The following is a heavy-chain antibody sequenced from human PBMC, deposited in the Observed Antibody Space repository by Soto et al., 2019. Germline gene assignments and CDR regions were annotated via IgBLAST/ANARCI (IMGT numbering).Heavy chain of an antibody. J-gene: IGHJ4*02. Sequence: RGESLKISCKASGYSFTNYWIGWVCQMPGKGLEWMGIIYPGDSDTRYSPSFQGQVTISADKSITTAYLQWSSLKASDTAIYYCARRPRGVSGSYYDYWGQGVLVTVSS. D-gene: IGHD1-26*01. V-gene: IGHV5-51*01. CDR3: ARRPRGVSGSYYDY. CDR1: GYSFTNYW. CDR2: IYPGDSDT.